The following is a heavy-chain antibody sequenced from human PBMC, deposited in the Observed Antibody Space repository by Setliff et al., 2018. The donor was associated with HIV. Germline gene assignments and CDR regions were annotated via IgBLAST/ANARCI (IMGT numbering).Heavy chain of an antibody. Sequence: KVSCKASGYTFSYAMHWVRQAPGQRLEWMGWINAGNGNTKYSQKFQGRVTITRDTSASKAYMELSSLRSEDTAVYYCASIDCGGDCYSYNYYAMDVWGQGTTVTVSS. V-gene: IGHV1-3*01. CDR1: GYTFSYA. J-gene: IGHJ6*02. CDR2: INAGNGNT. CDR3: ASIDCGGDCYSYNYYAMDV. D-gene: IGHD2-21*02.